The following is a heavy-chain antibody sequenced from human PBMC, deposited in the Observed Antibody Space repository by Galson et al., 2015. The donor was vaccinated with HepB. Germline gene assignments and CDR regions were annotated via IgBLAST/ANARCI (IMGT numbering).Heavy chain of an antibody. J-gene: IGHJ2*01. CDR3: ARDRDGYNFWYFDL. CDR1: GGTFNNFG. CDR2: IIPNFRTA. Sequence: SVKVSCKASGGTFNNFGTNWIRQAPGQGLEWMGGIIPNFRTANYHQDFQGRLTMTVDESTNTAYMELSSLTSDDTAIYFCARDRDGYNFWYFDLWGRGTLVTVSS. V-gene: IGHV1-69*13. D-gene: IGHD5-24*01.